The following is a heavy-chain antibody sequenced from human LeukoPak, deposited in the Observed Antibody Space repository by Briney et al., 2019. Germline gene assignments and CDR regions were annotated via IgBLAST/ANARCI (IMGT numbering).Heavy chain of an antibody. CDR1: GFTFSSYA. Sequence: PGGSLRLSCAASGFTFSSYAMHWVRQAPGKGLEWVAVISYDGSNKYYADSVKSRFTISRDNSKNTLYLQMNSLRAEDTAVYYCARDGTGYYYNWFDPWGQGTLVTVSS. CDR2: ISYDGSNK. D-gene: IGHD3/OR15-3a*01. CDR3: ARDGTGYYYNWFDP. V-gene: IGHV3-30-3*01. J-gene: IGHJ5*02.